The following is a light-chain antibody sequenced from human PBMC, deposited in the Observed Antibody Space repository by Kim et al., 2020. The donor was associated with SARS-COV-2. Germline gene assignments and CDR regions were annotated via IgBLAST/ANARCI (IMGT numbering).Light chain of an antibody. V-gene: IGKV1-39*01. CDR1: QSITTH. CDR2: AAS. CDR3: QQCHSTPYT. J-gene: IGKJ2*01. Sequence: DIQMTQSPSYLSASVGDRVIITCRAGQSITTHVNWFQQKPGNAPKLLISAASTLQSDFPSRFSGTGSGTNFTLTINSLQPADFATYYCQQCHSTPYTFGQGTKLEI.